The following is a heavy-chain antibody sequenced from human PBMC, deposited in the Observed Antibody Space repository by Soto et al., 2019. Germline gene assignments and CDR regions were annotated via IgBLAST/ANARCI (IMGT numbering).Heavy chain of an antibody. CDR1: GFTFSSYA. V-gene: IGHV3-30*18. CDR2: ISYDGSNK. J-gene: IGHJ3*02. Sequence: GGSLRLSCAASGFTFSSYAMSWVRQAPGKGLEWVAVISYDGSNKYYADSVKGRFTISRDNSKNTLYLQMNSLRAEDTVVYYCAKSPASGSYYAFDIWGQGTMVTVSS. D-gene: IGHD1-26*01. CDR3: AKSPASGSYYAFDI.